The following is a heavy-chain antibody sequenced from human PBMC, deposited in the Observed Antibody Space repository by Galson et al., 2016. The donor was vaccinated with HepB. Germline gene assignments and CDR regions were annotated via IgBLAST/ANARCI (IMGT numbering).Heavy chain of an antibody. J-gene: IGHJ6*04. D-gene: IGHD2-2*01. CDR1: GFTFRDYG. V-gene: IGHV3-23*01. Sequence: SLRLSCAASGFTFRDYGMTWVRQAPGKGLEVVSSISRSGDSTDYADSVKGRFTISRDNSKNTLSLHMNSLTADDTAIYYCVQGSTAPAAWGKGTTVPVSS. CDR3: VQGSTAPAA. CDR2: ISRSGDST.